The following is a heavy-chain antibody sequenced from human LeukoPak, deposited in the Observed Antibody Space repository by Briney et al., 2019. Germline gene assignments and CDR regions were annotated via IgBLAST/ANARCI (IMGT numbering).Heavy chain of an antibody. D-gene: IGHD6-19*01. CDR3: ARELSYESKQWLVRPSFDY. V-gene: IGHV1-46*01. Sequence: ASVKVSCKASGYTFTSYYMHWVRQAPGQGLEWMGIINPSDGSTNYAQKFQGRVTMTRDTSTTTVYMELSSPRSEDTAVYYCARELSYESKQWLVRPSFDYWGQGTLVTVSS. J-gene: IGHJ4*02. CDR2: INPSDGST. CDR1: GYTFTSYY.